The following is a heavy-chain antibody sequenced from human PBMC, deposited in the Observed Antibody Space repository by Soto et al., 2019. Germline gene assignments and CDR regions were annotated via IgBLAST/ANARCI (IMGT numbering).Heavy chain of an antibody. J-gene: IGHJ1*01. CDR3: AREIYNGGWVSQD. V-gene: IGHV3-7*01. D-gene: IGHD6-19*01. CDR2: IKEDGSER. CDR1: GFTLSSYW. Sequence: PGGSLRLSCAVSGFTLSSYWMSWVRQAPGKGLEWVANIKEDGSERYYVDSVKGRFTISRDNAKNSLYLQMNSLRVEDSAIYYCAREIYNGGWVSQDWGPGTLVPVSS.